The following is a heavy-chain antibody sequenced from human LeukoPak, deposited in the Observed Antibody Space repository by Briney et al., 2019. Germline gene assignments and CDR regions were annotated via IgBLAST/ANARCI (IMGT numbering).Heavy chain of an antibody. CDR3: ARAGSTVVTR. CDR2: IYYSVST. Sequence: SETLSLTCAVSGGSISSGGYSWSWIRQPPGKGLEWIGYIYYSVSTYYNPSLKSRVTISVDTSKNQFSLKLSSVTAADTAVYYCARAGSTVVTRWGQGTLVTVSS. D-gene: IGHD4-23*01. J-gene: IGHJ4*02. V-gene: IGHV4-30-4*07. CDR1: GGSISSGGYS.